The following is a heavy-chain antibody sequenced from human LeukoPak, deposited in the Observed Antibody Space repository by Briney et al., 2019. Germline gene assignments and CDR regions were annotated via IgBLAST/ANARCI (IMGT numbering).Heavy chain of an antibody. CDR1: GFTFSSYA. D-gene: IGHD3-22*01. Sequence: QPGGSLRLSCAASGFTFSSYAMSWVRQAPGKGLEWVSAISGSGADTYSADSVKGRFTISRDNSKNTLYLQMNSLRAEDTAVYYCAKSYYYDSSGSHDDYWGQGTLVTVSS. CDR3: AKSYYYDSSGSHDDY. V-gene: IGHV3-23*01. CDR2: ISGSGADT. J-gene: IGHJ4*02.